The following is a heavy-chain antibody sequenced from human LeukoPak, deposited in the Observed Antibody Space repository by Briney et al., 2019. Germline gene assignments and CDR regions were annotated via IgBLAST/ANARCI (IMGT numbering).Heavy chain of an antibody. Sequence: SGTLSLTCTVSGGSISSGDYYWSWIRQPPGKGLEWIGYIYYSGSTYYNPSLKSRVTISVDTSKNQFSLKLSSVTAADTAVYYCARAGFGGVIVFDYWGQGTLVTVSS. CDR3: ARAGFGGVIVFDY. CDR1: GGSISSGDYY. J-gene: IGHJ4*02. V-gene: IGHV4-30-4*01. CDR2: IYYSGST. D-gene: IGHD3-16*02.